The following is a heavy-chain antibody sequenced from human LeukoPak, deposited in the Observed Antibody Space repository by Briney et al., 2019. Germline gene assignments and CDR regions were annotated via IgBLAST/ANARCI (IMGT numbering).Heavy chain of an antibody. Sequence: PGGSLKLSCAASGFTFSGSAMHWVRQASGKGLEWVGRIRSKADSYATAYAASAKGRFTISRDDSKNTAYLQMNSLKTEDTAVYYCTIYGYSYGYGYWGQGTLVTVSS. D-gene: IGHD5-18*01. CDR3: TIYGYSYGYGY. V-gene: IGHV3-73*01. J-gene: IGHJ4*02. CDR2: IRSKADSYAT. CDR1: GFTFSGSA.